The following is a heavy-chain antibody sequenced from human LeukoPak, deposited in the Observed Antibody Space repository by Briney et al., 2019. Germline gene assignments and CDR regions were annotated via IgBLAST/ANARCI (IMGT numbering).Heavy chain of an antibody. CDR3: ARTTYSSGWYYY. Sequence: GGSLRISCAASGFTFSSYSMNWVRQAPGKGLEWVSSISSSSSYIYYADSVKGRFTISRDNAKNSLYLQMNSLRAEDTAVYYCARTTYSSGWYYYWGQGTLVTVSS. J-gene: IGHJ4*02. CDR2: ISSSSSYI. V-gene: IGHV3-21*01. D-gene: IGHD6-19*01. CDR1: GFTFSSYS.